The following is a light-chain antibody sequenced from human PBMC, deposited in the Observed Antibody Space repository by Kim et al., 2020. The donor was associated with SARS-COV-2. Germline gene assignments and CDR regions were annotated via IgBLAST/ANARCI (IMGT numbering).Light chain of an antibody. CDR1: RGDFGSYKY. CDR2: EVT. Sequence: PVQSVPIPCSGARGDFGSYKYVSWYQQPPGKSPKLIIYEVTKRPSGVPDRFSGSMSGNTASLTVSGLQAEDEADYYCASHGGYDYVFGTGTKVTVL. J-gene: IGLJ1*01. CDR3: ASHGGYDYV. V-gene: IGLV2-8*01.